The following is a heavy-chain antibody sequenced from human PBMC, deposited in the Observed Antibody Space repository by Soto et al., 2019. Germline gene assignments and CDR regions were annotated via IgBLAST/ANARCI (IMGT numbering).Heavy chain of an antibody. J-gene: IGHJ6*02. CDR2: ISAYNGNT. Sequence: QVPLVQSGAEVKKPGASVKVSCKASGYTFTSYGISWVRQAPGQGLEWMGWISAYNGNTNYAQKLQGRVTMTTDTSTSTAYMELRSLRSDDTAVYYCARDLVGATGYYYYGMDVWGQGTTVTVSS. D-gene: IGHD1-26*01. CDR1: GYTFTSYG. V-gene: IGHV1-18*01. CDR3: ARDLVGATGYYYYGMDV.